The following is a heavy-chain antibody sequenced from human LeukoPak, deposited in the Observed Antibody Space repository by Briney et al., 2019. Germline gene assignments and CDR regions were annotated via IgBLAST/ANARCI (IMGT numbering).Heavy chain of an antibody. V-gene: IGHV3-30*18. D-gene: IGHD3-22*01. CDR2: ISYDGGDK. J-gene: IGHJ4*02. CDR1: GFTFRSYG. CDR3: AKGSTYYYDSSGYYFDY. Sequence: GGSLRLSCAASGFTFRSYGMHWVRQTPGKGLEWVAFISYDGGDKYYADSVKGRFTISRDNSKNTLYLQMNSLRAEDTAVYYCAKGSTYYYDSSGYYFDYWGQGTLVTVSS.